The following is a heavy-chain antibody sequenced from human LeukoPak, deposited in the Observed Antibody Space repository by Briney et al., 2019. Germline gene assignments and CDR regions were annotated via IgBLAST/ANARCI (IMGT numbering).Heavy chain of an antibody. CDR3: ARGVFIAAAQYGY. CDR1: GGSISSYY. V-gene: IGHV4-59*01. Sequence: SETLSLTCTVSGGSISSYYWSWIRQPPGKGLEWIGYIYYSGTTNYNPSLKSRVTISVDTSKNQFSLKLSSVTAADTAVYYCARGVFIAAAQYGYWGQGTLVSVSS. CDR2: IYYSGTT. D-gene: IGHD6-13*01. J-gene: IGHJ4*02.